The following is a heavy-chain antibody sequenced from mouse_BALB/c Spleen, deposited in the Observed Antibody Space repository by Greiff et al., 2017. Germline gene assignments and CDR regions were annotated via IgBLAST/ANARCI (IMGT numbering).Heavy chain of an antibody. J-gene: IGHJ3*01. V-gene: IGHV14-3*02. Sequence: DVKLVESGAELVKPGASVKLSCTASGFNIKDTYMHWVKQRPEQGLEWIGRIDPANGNTKYDPKFQGKATITADTSSNTAYLQLSSLTSEDTAVYYCARDGSSSWFAYWGQGTLVTVSA. CDR3: ARDGSSSWFAY. D-gene: IGHD1-1*01. CDR2: IDPANGNT. CDR1: GFNIKDTY.